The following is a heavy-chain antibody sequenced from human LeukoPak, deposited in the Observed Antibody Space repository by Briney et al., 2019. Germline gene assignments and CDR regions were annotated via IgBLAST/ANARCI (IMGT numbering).Heavy chain of an antibody. V-gene: IGHV4-31*03. CDR2: IYYSGST. CDR1: GGSISSGGYS. Sequence: ASETLSLTCTVSGGSISSGGYSWSWIRQHPGKGLEWIGYIYYSGSTYYNPSLKSRVTISVDTSKNQFSLKLSSVTAADTAVYYCARVEAAAHAFDIWGQGTMVTVSS. J-gene: IGHJ3*02. D-gene: IGHD6-13*01. CDR3: ARVEAAAHAFDI.